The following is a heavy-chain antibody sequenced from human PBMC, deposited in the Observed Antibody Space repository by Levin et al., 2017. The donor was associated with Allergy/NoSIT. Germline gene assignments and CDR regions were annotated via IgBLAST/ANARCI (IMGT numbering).Heavy chain of an antibody. CDR1: GGSISSYY. V-gene: IGHV4-59*01. CDR3: ARSGYFDWLYPY. Sequence: SQTLSLTCTVSGGSISSYYWSWIRQPPGKGLEWIGYIYYSGSTNYNPSLKSRVTISVDTSKNQFSLKLSSVTAADTAVYYCARSGYFDWLYPYWGQGTLVTVSS. D-gene: IGHD3-9*01. J-gene: IGHJ4*02. CDR2: IYYSGST.